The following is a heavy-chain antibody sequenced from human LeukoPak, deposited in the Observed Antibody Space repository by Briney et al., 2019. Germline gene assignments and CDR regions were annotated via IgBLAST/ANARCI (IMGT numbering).Heavy chain of an antibody. CDR2: ISSSGSTI. V-gene: IGHV3-48*03. CDR1: GFTFSSYA. Sequence: GGALRLSCAASGFTFSSYAMSWVRQAPGKGLEGVSYISSSGSTIYYADSVKGRFTISRDNAKNSLYLQMNSQRAEDTAVYYCARDGGDNSGWTQGWFDPWGQGTLVTVSS. D-gene: IGHD6-19*01. CDR3: ARDGGDNSGWTQGWFDP. J-gene: IGHJ5*02.